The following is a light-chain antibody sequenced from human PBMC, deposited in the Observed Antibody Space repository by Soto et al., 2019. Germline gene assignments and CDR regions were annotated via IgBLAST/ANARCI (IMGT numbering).Light chain of an antibody. V-gene: IGLV2-14*01. CDR1: SSDIGAYDS. CDR3: TSYTTFSTLV. J-gene: IGLJ2*01. CDR2: DVA. Sequence: QSALTQPASVSGSPGQSITIPCTGTSSDIGAYDSVSWYQQYPDKAPKLIIYDVANRPSGVSDRLSGSKSGNTASLTISGLHAEDEADYYCTSYTTFSTLVLGGGTKLTVL.